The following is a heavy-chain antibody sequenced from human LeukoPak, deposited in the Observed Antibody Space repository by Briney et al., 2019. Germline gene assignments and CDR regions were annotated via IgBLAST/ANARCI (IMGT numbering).Heavy chain of an antibody. CDR2: ISSSGNTI. V-gene: IGHV3-48*03. J-gene: IGHJ6*03. D-gene: IGHD3-22*01. Sequence: GGSLRLSCAASGFTFSSYQMKWVRQAPGKGLEWVSYISSSGNTIHYADSVKGRFTISRDNAKNSLYLQMNSLRAEGTAVYYCARDRPDYYDSSGYTYSYYYMDVWGKGTTVTVSS. CDR3: ARDRPDYYDSSGYTYSYYYMDV. CDR1: GFTFSSYQ.